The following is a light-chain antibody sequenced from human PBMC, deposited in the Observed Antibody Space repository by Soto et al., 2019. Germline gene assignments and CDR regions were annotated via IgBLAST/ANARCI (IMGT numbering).Light chain of an antibody. J-gene: IGKJ4*01. CDR3: QQYNVYPLT. Sequence: DIQMTQSPSTLSASVGDRVTITCRASQSISNWLVWYQQKPGKAPKLLIYKASSLESGVPSRFSGSGSGTEFTLTISSLQPDDFASYHCQQYNVYPLTFGGGTKVEIK. CDR2: KAS. CDR1: QSISNW. V-gene: IGKV1-5*03.